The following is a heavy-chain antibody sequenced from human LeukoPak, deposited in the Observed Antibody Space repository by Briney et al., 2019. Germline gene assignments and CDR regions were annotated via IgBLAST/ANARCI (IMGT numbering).Heavy chain of an antibody. J-gene: IGHJ6*02. CDR3: ATVVTRYYGMDV. D-gene: IGHD2-21*02. CDR2: ISGSGGST. CDR1: GFTFSSYA. Sequence: PGGSLRLSCAASGFTFSSYAMSWVRQAPGRGLEWVSAISGSGGSTYYADSVKGRFTISRDNSKNTLYLQMNSLRAEDTAVYYCATVVTRYYGMDVWGQGTTVTVSS. V-gene: IGHV3-23*01.